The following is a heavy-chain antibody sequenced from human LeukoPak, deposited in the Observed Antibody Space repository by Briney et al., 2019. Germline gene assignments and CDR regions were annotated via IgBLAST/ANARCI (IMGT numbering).Heavy chain of an antibody. CDR2: VYSSGST. J-gene: IGHJ4*02. Sequence: SETPSLTCTVSGGSINNYYWSWIRQPAEKGLEWVGRVYSSGSTNYNPSLKSRVTMSVDTSKNQFSLKLSSVTAADTAVYYCARDGGFLEWPYYFDSWGQGTLVTVSS. D-gene: IGHD3-3*01. CDR3: ARDGGFLEWPYYFDS. CDR1: GGSINNYY. V-gene: IGHV4-4*07.